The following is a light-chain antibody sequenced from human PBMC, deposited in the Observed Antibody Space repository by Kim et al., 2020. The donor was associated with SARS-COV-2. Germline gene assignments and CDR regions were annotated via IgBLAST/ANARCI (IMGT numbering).Light chain of an antibody. CDR2: DVS. Sequence: GPSVTISFTGTNCDVGGYNYVSWNQQHPGKAPKLMILDVSRRPSGVPDRFSGSKPGNTASLTITGLQAEDEADYYCCSYAGSYNWVFGGGTQLTVL. V-gene: IGLV2-11*01. J-gene: IGLJ3*02. CDR3: CSYAGSYNWV. CDR1: NCDVGGYNY.